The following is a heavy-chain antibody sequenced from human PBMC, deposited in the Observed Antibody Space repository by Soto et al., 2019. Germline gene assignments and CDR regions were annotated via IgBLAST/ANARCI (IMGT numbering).Heavy chain of an antibody. D-gene: IGHD2-15*01. J-gene: IGHJ6*02. CDR1: GGTFSNYA. Sequence: AASVKVSCKASGGTFSNYAISWVRQAPGQGLEWMGGIIPIFGTANYAQKFQGRVTITADESTSTAYMELSSLRSEDTAVYYCARAIRGYCSGGSCYPQSGMDVWGQGTTVTVSS. V-gene: IGHV1-69*13. CDR2: IIPIFGTA. CDR3: ARAIRGYCSGGSCYPQSGMDV.